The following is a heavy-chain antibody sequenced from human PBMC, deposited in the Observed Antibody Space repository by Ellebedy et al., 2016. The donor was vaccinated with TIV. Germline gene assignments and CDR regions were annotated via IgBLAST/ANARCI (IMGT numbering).Heavy chain of an antibody. CDR3: ARGARSRIAAVDY. V-gene: IGHV4-34*01. Sequence: SETLSLTXAVYGGSFSGYYWSWIRQPPGKGLEWIGEINHSGSTNYNPSLKSRVTISVDTSKNQFSLKLSSVTAADTAVYYCARGARSRIAAVDYWGQGTLVTVSS. J-gene: IGHJ4*02. D-gene: IGHD6-13*01. CDR1: GGSFSGYY. CDR2: INHSGST.